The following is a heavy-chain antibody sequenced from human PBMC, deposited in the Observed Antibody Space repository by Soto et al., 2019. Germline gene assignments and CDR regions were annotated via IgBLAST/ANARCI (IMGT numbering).Heavy chain of an antibody. V-gene: IGHV4-30-2*06. CDR3: ARGGGYDSFDY. Sequence: PSETLSLTCTVSGASISYGGFSWSWIRQSPGKGLEWIGYISHLENTYLHPSFKSRLTMSIDRTRNQFSLKLSSVTAADMAVYYCARGGGYDSFDYWCQGVLVTVSS. D-gene: IGHD5-12*01. J-gene: IGHJ4*02. CDR2: ISHLENT. CDR1: GASISYGGFS.